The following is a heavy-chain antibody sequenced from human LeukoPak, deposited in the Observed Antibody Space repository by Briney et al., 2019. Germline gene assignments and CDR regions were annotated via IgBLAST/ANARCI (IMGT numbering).Heavy chain of an antibody. Sequence: GGSLRLSCAASGFTFDDYAMHWVRQAPGKGLEWVSGISWNSGSIGYADSVKGRFTISRDNAKNSLYLQMNSLRAEDTASYYCAKDPRRSSWSVFDYWGQGTLVAVSS. J-gene: IGHJ4*02. CDR1: GFTFDDYA. CDR3: AKDPRRSSWSVFDY. CDR2: ISWNSGSI. V-gene: IGHV3-9*01. D-gene: IGHD6-13*01.